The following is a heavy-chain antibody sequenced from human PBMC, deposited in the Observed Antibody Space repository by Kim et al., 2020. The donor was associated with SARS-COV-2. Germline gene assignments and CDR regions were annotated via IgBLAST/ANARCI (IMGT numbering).Heavy chain of an antibody. D-gene: IGHD3-22*01. Sequence: GGYLRLSCTASGFTFGAYAMSWVRQAPGKGLEWVGFIRSKAYGGTTEYAASVKGRFTISRDDSKSIAYLQMNSLKTEDTAVYYCTMNYYDSSGYIDYWGQGTLVTVSS. CDR3: TMNYYDSSGYIDY. CDR2: IRSKAYGGTT. V-gene: IGHV3-49*04. J-gene: IGHJ4*02. CDR1: GFTFGAYA.